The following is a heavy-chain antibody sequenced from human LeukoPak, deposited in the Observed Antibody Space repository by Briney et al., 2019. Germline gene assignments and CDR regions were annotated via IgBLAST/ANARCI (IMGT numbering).Heavy chain of an antibody. D-gene: IGHD1-14*01. CDR1: GFTFSDYY. CDR2: ISSSGSTI. CDR3: ARDPLTALFMDV. Sequence: AGGSLRLSCAASGFTFSDYYMSWIRQAPGKGLEWVSYISSSGSTIYYADSVKGRFTISRGNAKNSLYLQMNSLRAEDTAVYYCARDPLTALFMDVWGKGTTVTVSS. V-gene: IGHV3-11*04. J-gene: IGHJ6*03.